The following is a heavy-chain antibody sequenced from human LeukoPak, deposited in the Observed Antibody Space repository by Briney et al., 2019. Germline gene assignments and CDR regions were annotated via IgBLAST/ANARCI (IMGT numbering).Heavy chain of an antibody. Sequence: ASVKVSCKVSGYTLTELSMHWVRQAPGKGLEWMGGFDPEDGETIYAQKFQGRVTKTEDTSTDTAYMELSSLRSEDTAVYYCATDGSSGYSVLDYWGQGTLVTVSS. CDR3: ATDGSSGYSVLDY. V-gene: IGHV1-24*01. J-gene: IGHJ4*02. CDR1: GYTLTELS. D-gene: IGHD3-22*01. CDR2: FDPEDGET.